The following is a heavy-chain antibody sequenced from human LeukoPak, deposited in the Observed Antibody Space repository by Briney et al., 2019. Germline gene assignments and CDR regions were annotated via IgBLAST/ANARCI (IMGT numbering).Heavy chain of an antibody. D-gene: IGHD6-13*01. J-gene: IGHJ5*02. CDR3: VRDVGITVADSFDP. CDR2: INPNSGGT. Sequence: GASVKVSCKASGYTFTGYYMHWVRQAPGQGLEWMGCINPNSGGTNYAQKFQGRVTVTTDTSTSTVYMEVRGLRSDDTAMYYCVRDVGITVADSFDPWGQGTLVTVSS. V-gene: IGHV1-2*02. CDR1: GYTFTGYY.